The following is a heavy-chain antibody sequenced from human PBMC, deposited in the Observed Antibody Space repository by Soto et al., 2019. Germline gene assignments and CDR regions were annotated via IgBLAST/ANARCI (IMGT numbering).Heavy chain of an antibody. CDR3: ACIFSGGHSYGFYYNGMGV. V-gene: IGHV4-39*01. CDR2: IFYSGST. CDR1: GGAISSSSYY. Sequence: QLQLQESGPGLVKPSETLSLPCTVSGGAISSSSYYWGWIRQPPGKGLEWIGSIFYSGSTYYNTSLKSRVTISVDTSKNQFPLKLRSVTAADTAVYYCACIFSGGHSYGFYYNGMGVRGQGTTITVSS. D-gene: IGHD5-18*01. J-gene: IGHJ6*02.